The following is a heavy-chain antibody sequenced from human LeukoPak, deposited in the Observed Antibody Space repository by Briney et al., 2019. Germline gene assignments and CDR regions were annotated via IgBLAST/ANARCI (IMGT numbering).Heavy chain of an antibody. D-gene: IGHD1-26*01. Sequence: GGSLRLSCAASGFTFSDYYMNWVRQAPGKGLEWVSYISSGDSTKYYADSVKGRFTISRDNAKNSLYLQMNSLRAEDTAVYYCARGPPWDYYYYGRDVWGKGTRVTVSS. J-gene: IGHJ6*04. CDR2: ISSGDSTK. CDR3: ARGPPWDYYYYGRDV. CDR1: GFTFSDYY. V-gene: IGHV3-11*01.